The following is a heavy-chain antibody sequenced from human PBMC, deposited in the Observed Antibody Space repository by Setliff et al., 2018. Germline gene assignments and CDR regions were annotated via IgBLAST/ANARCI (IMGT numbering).Heavy chain of an antibody. CDR1: GYTFTGYY. J-gene: IGHJ6*03. D-gene: IGHD6-13*01. V-gene: IGHV1-2*02. CDR3: ARDLIAAAGLYYKGDYYMDV. Sequence: ASVKVSCRASGYTFTGYYMHWVRQAPGQGLEWMGWINPNSGGTNYAQKFQGRVTMTRDTSISTAYMELSRLRSDDTAVYYCARDLIAAAGLYYKGDYYMDVWGKGTTVTVSS. CDR2: INPNSGGT.